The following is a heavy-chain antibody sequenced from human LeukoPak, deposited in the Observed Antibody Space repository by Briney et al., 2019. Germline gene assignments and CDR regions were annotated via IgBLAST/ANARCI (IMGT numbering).Heavy chain of an antibody. CDR2: IYNTGNT. V-gene: IGHV3-53*01. Sequence: QPGGSLRLSCAASGFTVSSNCMIWVRQPPGKGLEWVSVIYNTGNTYHADSVKGRFTISRHNSKNTVYLQMNSLRAEDTAAYHCAKGRNEDGDAALNYWGQGTLVTVSS. CDR3: AKGRNEDGDAALNY. CDR1: GFTVSSNC. D-gene: IGHD4-17*01. J-gene: IGHJ4*02.